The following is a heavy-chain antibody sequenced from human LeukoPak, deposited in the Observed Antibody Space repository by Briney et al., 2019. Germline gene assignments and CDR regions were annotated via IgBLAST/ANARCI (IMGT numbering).Heavy chain of an antibody. V-gene: IGHV4-59*01. Sequence: PSETLSLTCTVSGGSISSYYWSWIRQPPGKGLEWIGYIYYSGSTNYNPSLKSRVTISVDTSKNQFSLKLSSVTAADTAVYYCARRTYCGGDCYDHAFDIWGQGTMVTVSS. CDR2: IYYSGST. CDR1: GGSISSYY. D-gene: IGHD2-21*01. J-gene: IGHJ3*02. CDR3: ARRTYCGGDCYDHAFDI.